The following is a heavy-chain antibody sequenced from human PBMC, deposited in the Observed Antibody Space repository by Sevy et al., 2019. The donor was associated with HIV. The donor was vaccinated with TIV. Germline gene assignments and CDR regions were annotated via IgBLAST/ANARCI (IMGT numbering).Heavy chain of an antibody. CDR1: GFTFSSYA. D-gene: IGHD2-2*01. J-gene: IGHJ6*02. CDR3: ARDIPNIVVVPAAMDV. CDR2: ISYDGSNK. V-gene: IGHV3-30*04. Sequence: GGSLRLSCAASGFTFSSYAMHWVRQTPGKGLEWVAVISYDGSNKYYADSVKGRFTISRDNSKNTLYLQMNSLRAEDTAVYYCARDIPNIVVVPAAMDVWGQGTTVTVSS.